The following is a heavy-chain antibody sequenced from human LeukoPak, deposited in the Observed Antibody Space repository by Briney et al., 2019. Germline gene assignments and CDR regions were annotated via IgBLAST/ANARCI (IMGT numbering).Heavy chain of an antibody. J-gene: IGHJ6*03. Sequence: PSETLSLTCTVSGGSIGTSHYYWGWLRQPPGKGLEWIGSIYYSGSTYYNPSLKSRVTISVDMSRNQFSLKLTSVTAADTAVYYCAREIRPGNYYYYMDVWGKGTTVTISS. V-gene: IGHV4-39*02. CDR2: IYYSGST. D-gene: IGHD1-14*01. CDR3: AREIRPGNYYYYMDV. CDR1: GGSIGTSHYY.